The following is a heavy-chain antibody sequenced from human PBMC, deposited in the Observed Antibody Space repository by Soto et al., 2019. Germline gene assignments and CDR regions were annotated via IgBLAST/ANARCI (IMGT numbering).Heavy chain of an antibody. CDR3: ARDRRGWEWYFDL. D-gene: IGHD6-19*01. Sequence: QVQLVESGGGVVQPGRSLRLSCAASGFTFSSYGMHWVRQAPGKGLEWVAVIWYDGSNKYYADSVKGRFTISRDNSKNTLYLQMNRLRAEDTAVYYCARDRRGWEWYFDLWGRGTLVTVSS. CDR2: IWYDGSNK. V-gene: IGHV3-33*01. J-gene: IGHJ2*01. CDR1: GFTFSSYG.